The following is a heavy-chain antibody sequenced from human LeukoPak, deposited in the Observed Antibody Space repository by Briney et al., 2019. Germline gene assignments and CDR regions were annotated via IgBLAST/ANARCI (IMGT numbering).Heavy chain of an antibody. CDR2: ISWNSGSI. D-gene: IGHD3-10*01. V-gene: IGHV3-9*01. CDR3: AKDLGTAGYYGSGSYYNVPPPYYYYGMDV. J-gene: IGHJ6*02. Sequence: GRSLRLSCAASGFTFDDYAMHWVRHAPGKGLEWVSGISWNSGSIGYADSVKGRFTISRDNAKNSLYLQMNSLRAEDTALYYCAKDLGTAGYYGSGSYYNVPPPYYYYGMDVWGQGTTVTVSS. CDR1: GFTFDDYA.